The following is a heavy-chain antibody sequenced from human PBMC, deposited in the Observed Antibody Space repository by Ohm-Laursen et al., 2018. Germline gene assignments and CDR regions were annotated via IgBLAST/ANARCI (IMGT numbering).Heavy chain of an antibody. V-gene: IGHV3-9*01. CDR2: ISWNSGSI. CDR3: ARDDCSSTSCPDLDY. CDR1: GFTFADYA. J-gene: IGHJ4*02. Sequence: SLRLSCSASGFTFADYAMHWVRQAPGKGLEWVSGISWNSGSIGYADSVKGRFTISRDNAKNSLYLQMNSLRAEDTAVYYCARDDCSSTSCPDLDYWGQGTLVSVSS. D-gene: IGHD2-2*01.